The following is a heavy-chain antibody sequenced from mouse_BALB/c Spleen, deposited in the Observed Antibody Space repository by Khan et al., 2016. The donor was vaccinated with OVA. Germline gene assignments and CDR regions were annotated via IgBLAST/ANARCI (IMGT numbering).Heavy chain of an antibody. Sequence: VQLKESGPGLVKPSQSLSLTCTVTGYSITSDYAWNWIRQFPGNKLEWMGYISYSGNTKYNPSLKSRISVNRDTSKNQIFLQLNSVTAEDTATYYCARVYGGDFDYWGQGTTLTVSS. CDR3: ARVYGGDFDY. D-gene: IGHD2-10*02. J-gene: IGHJ2*01. CDR2: ISYSGNT. V-gene: IGHV3-2*02. CDR1: GYSITSDYA.